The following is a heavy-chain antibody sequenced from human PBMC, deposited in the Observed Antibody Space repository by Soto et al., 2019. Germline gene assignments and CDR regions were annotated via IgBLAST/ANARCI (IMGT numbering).Heavy chain of an antibody. CDR3: ARATGGFEGYMDV. D-gene: IGHD3-10*01. CDR2: IWYDGSNK. J-gene: IGHJ6*03. CDR1: GFTFSSYG. Sequence: GGSLRLSCAASGFTFSSYGMHWVRQAPGKGLEWVAVIWYDGSNKYYADSVKGRFTISRDNSKNTLYLQMNSLRAEDTAVYYCARATGGFEGYMDVWGKGTTVTVSS. V-gene: IGHV3-33*01.